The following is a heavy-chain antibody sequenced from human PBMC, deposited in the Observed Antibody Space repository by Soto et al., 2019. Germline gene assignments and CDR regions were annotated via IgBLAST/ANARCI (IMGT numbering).Heavy chain of an antibody. D-gene: IGHD6-13*01. CDR2: ISGSGGSE. Sequence: GGSLRLSCAVSGFTFTSYAMTWVRQAPGKGLEWVSAISGSGGSEFYADSVKGRFTISRDNSKKTLYLQMNSLRAEDTAVYYCAKDLRGGAAAGLFDYWGQGTLVTVSS. V-gene: IGHV3-23*01. CDR3: AKDLRGGAAAGLFDY. J-gene: IGHJ4*02. CDR1: GFTFTSYA.